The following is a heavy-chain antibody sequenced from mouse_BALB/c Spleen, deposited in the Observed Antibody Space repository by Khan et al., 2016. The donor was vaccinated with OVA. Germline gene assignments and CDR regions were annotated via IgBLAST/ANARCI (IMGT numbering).Heavy chain of an antibody. Sequence: EVQLVESGGGLVKPGGSLKLSCAASGFTFSSYAVSWIRQTPEKRLEWVASINSGGSTYYPDSVKGRFTISRDDARNILYLQMCSLRSENTAMYYCTRLVDYWGQGTSVTVSS. CDR1: GFTFSSYA. J-gene: IGHJ4*01. CDR2: INSGGST. V-gene: IGHV5-6-5*01. CDR3: TRLVDY.